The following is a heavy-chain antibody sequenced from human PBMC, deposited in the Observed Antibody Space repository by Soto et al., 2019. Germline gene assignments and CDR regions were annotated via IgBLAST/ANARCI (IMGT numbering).Heavy chain of an antibody. Sequence: QVQLVQSGAEVKKPGSSVKVSCRASGGTFSSYAISWVRQAPGQGLEWMGGIIPIFGTANYAQRFRGRVTISGDEPTGTANRELQSLRLEDRALYYCARPAPYFDTSPRGFGPRDVGAKGPAVPFPP. D-gene: IGHD3-22*01. CDR2: IIPIFGTA. CDR3: ARPAPYFDTSPRGFGPRDV. J-gene: IGHJ6*04. V-gene: IGHV1-69*01. CDR1: GGTFSSYA.